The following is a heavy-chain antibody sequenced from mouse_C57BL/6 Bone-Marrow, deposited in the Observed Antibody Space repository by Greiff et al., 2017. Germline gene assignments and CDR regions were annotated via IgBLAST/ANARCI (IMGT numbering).Heavy chain of an antibody. CDR2: INSVGGST. J-gene: IGHJ4*01. CDR3: ARRSTMITTGAMDY. V-gene: IGHV5-2*03. Sequence: EVKLVESGGGLVQPGESLKLSCESNEYEFPSHDMSWVRKTPEKRLELVAAINSVGGSTYYPDTMERRFIISRDNTKKTLYLQMSSLRSEDTAWYDCARRSTMITTGAMDYWGQGTSVTVSS. D-gene: IGHD2-4*01. CDR1: EYEFPSHD.